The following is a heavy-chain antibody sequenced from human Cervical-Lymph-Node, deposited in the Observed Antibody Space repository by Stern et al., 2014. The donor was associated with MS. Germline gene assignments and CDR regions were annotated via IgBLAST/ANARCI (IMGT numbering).Heavy chain of an antibody. CDR1: GGSISSGHYF. D-gene: IGHD1-26*01. Sequence: QLQLQESGPGLVKPSQTLSLTCTVSGGSISSGHYFWNWIRQPAGKGLEWIGRIYTSGSTDYSVSLKSRVTISRDTSKNQISLRLSSGTAADTAVYYCARDRPTAGSFSDFYYYYGLDVWGRGTTVTVSS. V-gene: IGHV4-61*02. CDR3: ARDRPTAGSFSDFYYYYGLDV. CDR2: IYTSGST. J-gene: IGHJ6*02.